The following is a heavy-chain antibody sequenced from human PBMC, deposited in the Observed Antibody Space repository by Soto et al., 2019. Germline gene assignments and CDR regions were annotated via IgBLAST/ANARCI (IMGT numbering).Heavy chain of an antibody. CDR3: AREDRGSYPLSYYYYYGMDV. CDR1: GFTFSSYA. V-gene: IGHV3-30-3*01. J-gene: IGHJ6*02. CDR2: ISYDGSNK. Sequence: GGSLRLSCAASGFTFSSYAMHWVRQAPGKGLEWVAVISYDGSNKYYAGSVKGRFTISRDNSKNTLYLQMNSLRAEDTAVYYCAREDRGSYPLSYYYYYGMDVWGQGTTVTVSS. D-gene: IGHD1-26*01.